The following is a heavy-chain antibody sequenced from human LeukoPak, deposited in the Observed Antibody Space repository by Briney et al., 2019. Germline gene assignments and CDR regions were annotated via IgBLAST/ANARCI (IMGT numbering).Heavy chain of an antibody. D-gene: IGHD2-21*01. Sequence: ASVKVSCTASGYTFIDYYMHWVRQAPGQGLEWMGWIKSNNGGTNYAQKFQGRVTMTRDTSISTAYMELSRLRSDDTAVYYCARALSDCPEAVCYSLDEWAPYDMDVWGQGTTVTVSS. J-gene: IGHJ6*02. CDR1: GYTFIDYY. CDR3: ARALSDCPEAVCYSLDEWAPYDMDV. V-gene: IGHV1-2*02. CDR2: IKSNNGGT.